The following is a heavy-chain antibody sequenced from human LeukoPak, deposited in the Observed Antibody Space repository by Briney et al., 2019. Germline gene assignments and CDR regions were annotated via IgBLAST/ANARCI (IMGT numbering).Heavy chain of an antibody. Sequence: SETLSLTCTVSGGSTRSSSYYWGWVRQPPGKGREWIGSIFYSGSTYYNPSLKSRVTISVDTSKNQFSLKLSSVAVADTAVYYCAREGTSDNYLGIDYWGQGTLLTVSS. D-gene: IGHD2/OR15-2a*01. J-gene: IGHJ4*02. CDR1: GGSTRSSSYY. CDR3: AREGTSDNYLGIDY. V-gene: IGHV4-39*01. CDR2: IFYSGST.